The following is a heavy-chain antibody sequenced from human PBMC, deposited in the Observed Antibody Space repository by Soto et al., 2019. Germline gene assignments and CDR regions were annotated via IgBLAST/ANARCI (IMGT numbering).Heavy chain of an antibody. Sequence: PGGSLRLSCAASGFTFSSYGMHWVRQAPGKGLEWVAVISYDGSNKYYADSVKGRFTISRDNSKNTLYLQMNSLRAEDTAVYYCAKDKVFGVVIIPVVSPGGMDVWGQGTTVTVSS. V-gene: IGHV3-30*18. CDR3: AKDKVFGVVIIPVVSPGGMDV. J-gene: IGHJ6*02. CDR2: ISYDGSNK. CDR1: GFTFSSYG. D-gene: IGHD3-3*01.